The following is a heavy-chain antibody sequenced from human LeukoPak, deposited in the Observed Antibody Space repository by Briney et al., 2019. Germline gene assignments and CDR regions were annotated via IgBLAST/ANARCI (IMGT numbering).Heavy chain of an antibody. CDR2: ISSTSTYI. J-gene: IGHJ4*02. Sequence: GGSLRLSCAASGFTFDNYALNWVRQAPGKGLEWVSSISSTSTYIYYADSVAGRFTIFRDNAKNSLFLQMNSLRAEDTAVYYCTRRGYSGYEVDYWGQGTLVTVSS. D-gene: IGHD5-12*01. CDR3: TRRGYSGYEVDY. CDR1: GFTFDNYA. V-gene: IGHV3-21*01.